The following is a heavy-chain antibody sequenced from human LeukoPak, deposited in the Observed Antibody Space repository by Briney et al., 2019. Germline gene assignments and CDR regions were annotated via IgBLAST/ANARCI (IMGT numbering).Heavy chain of an antibody. V-gene: IGHV3-30*03. CDR2: VSIDGRHK. Sequence: GGSLRLSCAASGFTFSNYGMHWVRQAPGKGLEWVAVVSIDGRHKFYGDSVKGRFTISRDNSKNTLYLQMNSLRAEDTAVYYCARGPGTTGTTGFDYWGQGTLVTVSS. D-gene: IGHD1-1*01. CDR3: ARGPGTTGTTGFDY. J-gene: IGHJ4*02. CDR1: GFTFSNYG.